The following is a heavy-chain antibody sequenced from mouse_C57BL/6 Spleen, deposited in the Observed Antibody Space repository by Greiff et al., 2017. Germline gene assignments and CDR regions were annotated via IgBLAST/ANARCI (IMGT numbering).Heavy chain of an antibody. CDR1: GCTFSSYA. CDR3: ASFGLYSFPY. V-gene: IGHV5-4*01. CDR2: ISDGGSYT. Sequence: EVQRVESGGCLVKPGGSLRLSCAASGCTFSSYAMSWVRKTPEKRLEWVATISDGGSYTYYPDNVKGRFTISRDNAKNNLYLQMSPLKSEDTAMYYCASFGLYSFPYRGSATPLPASS. J-gene: IGHJ2*01.